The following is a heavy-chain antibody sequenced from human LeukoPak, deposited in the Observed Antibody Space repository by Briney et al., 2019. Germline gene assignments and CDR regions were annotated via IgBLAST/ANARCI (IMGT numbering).Heavy chain of an antibody. CDR2: IGAGGTNT. D-gene: IGHD3-16*01. J-gene: IGHJ3*01. V-gene: IGHV3-23*01. Sequence: GGSLRLSCAASGFTFSNYAMTWPRQAPGRGLEWVSSIGAGGTNTYFAESVKGRFTISRDNSRNTVFLQMNGLRAEHTATYFCAKDTGRLGVREVFDFWGQGTMLTVSS. CDR1: GFTFSNYA. CDR3: AKDTGRLGVREVFDF.